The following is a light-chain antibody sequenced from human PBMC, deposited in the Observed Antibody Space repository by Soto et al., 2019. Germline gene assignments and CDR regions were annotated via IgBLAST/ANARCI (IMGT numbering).Light chain of an antibody. Sequence: DIQMTQSPSSLSASVGDTVTITCRASQGINNYLAWYQQKPGKPPVLLIYTASTLKPGVPSRFSGSGAGTEFTLTISSLQPEDFAVYYCQQRSNWPPGITFGQGTRLEIK. CDR2: TAS. V-gene: IGKV1-27*01. CDR3: QQRSNWPPGIT. J-gene: IGKJ5*01. CDR1: QGINNY.